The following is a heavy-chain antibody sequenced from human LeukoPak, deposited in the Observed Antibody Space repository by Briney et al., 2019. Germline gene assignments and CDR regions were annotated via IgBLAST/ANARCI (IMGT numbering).Heavy chain of an antibody. D-gene: IGHD2/OR15-2a*01. V-gene: IGHV3-7*01. CDR3: ARVSMVTTGYYYYYYMDV. J-gene: IGHJ6*03. Sequence: PGGSLRLSCAASGFTFSSYWMNWVRQAPGKGLEWVANIKQDGSEKNYVDSMKGRFTISRDNAKNSLYLQMNSLRAEDTAVFYCARVSMVTTGYYYYYYMDVWGKGTTVTVSS. CDR1: GFTFSSYW. CDR2: IKQDGSEK.